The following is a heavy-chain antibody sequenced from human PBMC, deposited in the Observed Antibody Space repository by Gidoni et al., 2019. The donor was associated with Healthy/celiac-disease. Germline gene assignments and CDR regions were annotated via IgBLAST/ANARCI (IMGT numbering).Heavy chain of an antibody. Sequence: QVQLVQSGAEVKKPGSSVKVSCKASGGTFSSYAISWVRQAPGQGLEWMGGIIPIFGTANYAQKFQGRVTITADKSTSTAYMELSSLRSEDTAVYYCASFLEGYSYGLDAFDIWGQGTMVTVSS. CDR2: IIPIFGTA. V-gene: IGHV1-69*06. D-gene: IGHD5-18*01. CDR1: GGTFSSYA. J-gene: IGHJ3*02. CDR3: ASFLEGYSYGLDAFDI.